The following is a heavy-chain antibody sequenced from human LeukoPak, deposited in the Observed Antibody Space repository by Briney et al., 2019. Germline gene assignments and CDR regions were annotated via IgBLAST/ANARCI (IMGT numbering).Heavy chain of an antibody. CDR2: ISGSGDKT. J-gene: IGHJ4*02. V-gene: IGHV3-23*01. CDR1: GFTFDNYP. Sequence: GGSLRLSCAASGFTFDNYPMAWVRRAPGKGLEWVSGISGSGDKTYYADSVKGRFTISRDNSKNTLYLQMNSLRAEDTAVYYCAARWIQLWPQDYWGQGTLVTVSS. D-gene: IGHD5-18*01. CDR3: AARWIQLWPQDY.